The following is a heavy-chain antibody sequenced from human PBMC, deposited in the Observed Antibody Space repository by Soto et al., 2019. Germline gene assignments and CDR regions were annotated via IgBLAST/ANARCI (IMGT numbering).Heavy chain of an antibody. CDR1: GFTFSSYG. CDR3: AKDHGSGWYGGY. V-gene: IGHV3-30*18. J-gene: IGHJ4*02. D-gene: IGHD6-19*01. CDR2: ISYDGSNK. Sequence: QVQLVESGGGVVQPGRSLRLSCAASGFTFSSYGMHWVRQAPGKGLEWVAVISYDGSNKYYADSVKGRFTISRDNSKNTLYLQMNSLRAVDTAVYYCAKDHGSGWYGGYWGQGTLVTVSS.